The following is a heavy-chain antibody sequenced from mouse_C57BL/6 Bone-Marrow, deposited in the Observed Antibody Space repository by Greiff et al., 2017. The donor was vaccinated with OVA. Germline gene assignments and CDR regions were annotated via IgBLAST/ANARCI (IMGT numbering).Heavy chain of an antibody. CDR1: GYTFTNYW. CDR2: IYPGGGYT. J-gene: IGHJ2*01. V-gene: IGHV1-63*01. CDR3: ARSITTVAFDY. D-gene: IGHD1-1*01. Sequence: VKVVESGAELVRPGTSVKMSCKASGYTFTNYWIGWAKQRPGHGLEWIGDIYPGGGYTNYNEKFKGKATLTADKSSSTAYMQFSSLTSEDSAIYYCARSITTVAFDYWGQGTTLTVSS.